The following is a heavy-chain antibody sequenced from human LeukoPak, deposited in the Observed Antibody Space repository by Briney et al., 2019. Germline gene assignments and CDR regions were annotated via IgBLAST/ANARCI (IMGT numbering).Heavy chain of an antibody. J-gene: IGHJ5*02. V-gene: IGHV1-2*06. CDR2: INPNSGGT. D-gene: IGHD6-13*01. CDR1: GYTFSGYY. Sequence: ASVEVSCKASGYTFSGYYLHWVRQAPAQGLEWMGRINPNSGGTNSAQKFQGRVTMTRDTSISTAYMELSRLSSDDTAVYYCARDALSIAAAGITLSWFDPWGQGTLVTVSS. CDR3: ARDALSIAAAGITLSWFDP.